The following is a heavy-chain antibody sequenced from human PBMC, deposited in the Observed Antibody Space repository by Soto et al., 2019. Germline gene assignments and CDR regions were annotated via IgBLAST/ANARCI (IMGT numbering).Heavy chain of an antibody. J-gene: IGHJ4*02. D-gene: IGHD3-9*01. CDR1: GGSISTAYYY. V-gene: IGHV4-31*03. Sequence: QVQLQESGPGLVKPSQTLSLTCTVSGGSISTAYYYWSWIRQHPGKGLEWIGYIYYIGDTNSNPSLKSRVSMSVDTSTNQFSLRLHSVTAADTAVYYCASLTKDLDSWGPGTLVTVSS. CDR3: ASLTKDLDS. CDR2: IYYIGDT.